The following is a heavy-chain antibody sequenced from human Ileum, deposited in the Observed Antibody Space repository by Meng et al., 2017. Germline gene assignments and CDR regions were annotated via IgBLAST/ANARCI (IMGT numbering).Heavy chain of an antibody. V-gene: IGHV4-30-4*01. CDR2: IYYDGSS. CDR3: AREFYVDTAMVIDS. J-gene: IGHJ4*02. CDR1: NGSLTNVNNY. D-gene: IGHD5-18*01. Sequence: QVQLQESGPGLVKPSQTLSLPCSFPNGSLTNVNNYWNWIRQAPGQALEHIGYIYYDGSSYATPSLKSRVTMSIDTSTNQFSLRLDSVTAADAAVYYCAREFYVDTAMVIDSWGPGALVTVSS.